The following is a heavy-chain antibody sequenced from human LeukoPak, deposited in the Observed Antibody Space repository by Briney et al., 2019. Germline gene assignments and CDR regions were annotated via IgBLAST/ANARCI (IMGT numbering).Heavy chain of an antibody. CDR1: GGSFSGYY. Sequence: SETLSLTCAVYGGSFSGYYWSWIRQPPGKGLEWIGEINHSGSTNYNPSLKSRVSISVDTSKKQFSLKLSSVTVADTAVYYCARSVMVTTHPEIFDIWGQGTMVTVSS. D-gene: IGHD4-17*01. CDR2: INHSGST. V-gene: IGHV4-34*01. J-gene: IGHJ3*02. CDR3: ARSVMVTTHPEIFDI.